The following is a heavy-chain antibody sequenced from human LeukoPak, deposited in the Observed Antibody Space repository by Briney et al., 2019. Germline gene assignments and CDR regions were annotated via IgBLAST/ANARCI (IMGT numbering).Heavy chain of an antibody. Sequence: KPSETLSLTCTVSGGSISSYYWSWIRQPPGKGLEWIGYIYHSGSTNYNPSLKSRVTISVDTSKNQFSLKLSSVTAADTAVYYRARGTTKDYGDYVPWFAPWGQGTLVTV. D-gene: IGHD4-17*01. CDR3: ARGTTKDYGDYVPWFAP. CDR1: GGSISSYY. CDR2: IYHSGST. J-gene: IGHJ5*02. V-gene: IGHV4-59*01.